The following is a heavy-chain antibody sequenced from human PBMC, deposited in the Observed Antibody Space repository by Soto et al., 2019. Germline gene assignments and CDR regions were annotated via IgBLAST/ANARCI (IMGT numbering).Heavy chain of an antibody. CDR1: GYSFTDYH. CDR2: INPKSGGT. Sequence: ASVKVSCKASGYSFTDYHIHWVRQAPGQGLEWLGRINPKSGGTSTAQKFQGWVTMTRDRSISTVYMELTRLRSDDTAVYFCARGHATDCSNGVCSFFYNHEMDVWG. D-gene: IGHD2-8*01. CDR3: ARGHATDCSNGVCSFFYNHEMDV. J-gene: IGHJ6*02. V-gene: IGHV1-2*04.